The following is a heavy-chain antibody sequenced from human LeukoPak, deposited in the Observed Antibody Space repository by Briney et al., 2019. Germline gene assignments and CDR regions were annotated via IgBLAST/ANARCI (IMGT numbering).Heavy chain of an antibody. CDR1: GYTFTGYY. Sequence: ASVKVSCKASGYTFTGYYMHWVRQAPGQGLEWMGWINPNSGGTNYAQKFQGRVTMTRDTSISTAYMELSRLRSDDTAVYYCARGPVVPAAIHDAFDIWGQGTMVTVSS. CDR3: ARGPVVPAAIHDAFDI. J-gene: IGHJ3*02. D-gene: IGHD2-2*02. V-gene: IGHV1-2*02. CDR2: INPNSGGT.